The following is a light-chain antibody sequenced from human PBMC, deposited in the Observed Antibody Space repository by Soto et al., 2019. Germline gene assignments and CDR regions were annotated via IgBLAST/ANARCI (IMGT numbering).Light chain of an antibody. CDR1: QSISSW. V-gene: IGKV1-5*03. Sequence: DIQMTQSPSTLSASVGDRVTITCRASQSISSWLAWYQQKPGKAPKLLIYKASSLASGVPSRFSGSGSGTEFTLTISRLEPDDFATYYCQQYNSLWTFGQGTKVEIK. J-gene: IGKJ1*01. CDR2: KAS. CDR3: QQYNSLWT.